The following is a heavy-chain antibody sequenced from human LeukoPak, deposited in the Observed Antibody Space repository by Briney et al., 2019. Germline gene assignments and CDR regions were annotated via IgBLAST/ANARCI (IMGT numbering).Heavy chain of an antibody. J-gene: IGHJ4*02. D-gene: IGHD1-26*01. CDR1: GGSFSGYY. CDR2: IYTSGST. Sequence: SETLSLTCAVYGGSFSGYYWSWIRQPAGKGLEWIGRIYTSGSTNYNPSLKSRVTMSVDTSKNQFSLKLSSVTAADTAVYYCARGEGYSGSLDYWGQGTLVTVSS. CDR3: ARGEGYSGSLDY. V-gene: IGHV4-59*10.